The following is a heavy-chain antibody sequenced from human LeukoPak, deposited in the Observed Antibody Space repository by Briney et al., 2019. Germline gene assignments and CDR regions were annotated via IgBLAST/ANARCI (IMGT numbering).Heavy chain of an antibody. V-gene: IGHV3-21*01. D-gene: IGHD6-13*01. CDR3: ARVDGIAATGIADY. J-gene: IGHJ4*02. Sequence: GRSLKVSDAPPAFTVTSYSMNWVRQDPGKGLEWVSSISSSSSYKSYADSVKGRFTISRDNAKNSLYLQMNSLRVEDTAVYFCARVDGIAATGIADYWGQGTLVTVSS. CDR1: AFTVTSYS. CDR2: ISSSSSYK.